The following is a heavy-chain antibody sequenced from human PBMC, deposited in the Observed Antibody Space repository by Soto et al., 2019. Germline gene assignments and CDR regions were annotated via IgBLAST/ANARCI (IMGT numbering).Heavy chain of an antibody. CDR2: IYYSGST. CDR1: GGSISSGGYY. Sequence: QVQLQESGPGLVKPSQTLSLTCTVSGGSISSGGYYWSWIRQHPGKGLEWIGYIYYSGSTYYNSSLKSRVTISVDTSKNQFALKLSSVTAADTAVYYCARVWDSSGPNFDYWGQGTLVTVSS. CDR3: ARVWDSSGPNFDY. J-gene: IGHJ4*02. V-gene: IGHV4-31*03. D-gene: IGHD3-22*01.